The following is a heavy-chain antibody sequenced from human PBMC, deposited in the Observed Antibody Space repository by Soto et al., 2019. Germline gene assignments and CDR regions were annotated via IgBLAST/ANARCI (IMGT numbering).Heavy chain of an antibody. CDR2: IYSGGST. CDR3: ARGLQLTTALFFDY. V-gene: IGHV3-53*01. J-gene: IGHJ4*02. D-gene: IGHD4-4*01. Sequence: GGSLRLSCAASGFTVSSNYMSWVRQAPGKGLEWVSVIYSGGSTYYADSVKGRFTISRDNSKNTLYLQMNSLRAEDTAVYYCARGLQLTTALFFDYWGQGTLVTVSS. CDR1: GFTVSSNY.